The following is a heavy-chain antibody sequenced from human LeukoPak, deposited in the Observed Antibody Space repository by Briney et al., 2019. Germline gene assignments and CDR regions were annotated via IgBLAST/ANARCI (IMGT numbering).Heavy chain of an antibody. CDR3: ARVLRLDHDYHPYFDY. D-gene: IGHD4-11*01. CDR1: GFTFSSYG. V-gene: IGHV3-33*01. J-gene: IGHJ4*02. CDR2: IWYDGSNK. Sequence: GGSLRLSCAASGFTFSSYGMHWVRQAPGKGLEWVAVIWYDGSNKYYADSVKGRFTISRDNSKNTLYLQMNSLRAEDTAVYYCARVLRLDHDYHPYFDYWGQGTLVTVSS.